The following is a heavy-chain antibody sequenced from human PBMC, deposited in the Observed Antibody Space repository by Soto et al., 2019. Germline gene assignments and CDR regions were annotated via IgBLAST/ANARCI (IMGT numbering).Heavy chain of an antibody. J-gene: IGHJ4*02. D-gene: IGHD5-18*01. V-gene: IGHV4-34*01. Sequence: SETLSLTCAVYGGSFSGYYWSWIRQPPGKGLEWIGEINHSGSTNYNPSLKSRVTISVDTSKNQFSLKLSSVTAADPAVYYCARIGFWRGYSYGLWYFDYWGQGTLVTVSS. CDR1: GGSFSGYY. CDR3: ARIGFWRGYSYGLWYFDY. CDR2: INHSGST.